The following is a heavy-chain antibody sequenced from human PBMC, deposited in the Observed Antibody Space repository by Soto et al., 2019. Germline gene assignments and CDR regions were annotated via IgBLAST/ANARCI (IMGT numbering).Heavy chain of an antibody. Sequence: ASVNVSCKPSGGTFSSYSISWGRQAPGQGLEWMGGIIPIFGTANYAQKFQGRVTITADKSTSTAYMELSSLRSEDTAVYYCARGGYCSSTSCYYYGMDVWGQGTTVTVSS. J-gene: IGHJ6*02. CDR2: IIPIFGTA. V-gene: IGHV1-69*06. CDR3: ARGGYCSSTSCYYYGMDV. D-gene: IGHD2-2*01. CDR1: GGTFSSYS.